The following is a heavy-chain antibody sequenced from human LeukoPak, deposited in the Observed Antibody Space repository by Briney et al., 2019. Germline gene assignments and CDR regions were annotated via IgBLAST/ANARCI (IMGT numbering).Heavy chain of an antibody. D-gene: IGHD6-19*01. J-gene: IGHJ4*02. Sequence: GGSLRLSCAASGFTFISYAMSWVRQAPGKGLEWGSAISGSGGSTYYADSVKGRFTISRDNSKNTLYLQMNSLRAEDTAVYYCAKDRAVAGYFDYWGQGTLVTVSS. CDR3: AKDRAVAGYFDY. CDR2: ISGSGGST. V-gene: IGHV3-23*01. CDR1: GFTFISYA.